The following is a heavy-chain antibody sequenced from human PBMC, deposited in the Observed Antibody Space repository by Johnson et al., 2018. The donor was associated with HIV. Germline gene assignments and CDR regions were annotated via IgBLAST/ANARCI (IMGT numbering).Heavy chain of an antibody. CDR1: GFTVSSNY. Sequence: VQLVESGGGLIQPGGSLRLSCAASGFTVSSNYMSWVRQAPGKGLEWVSGINWNGGSTGYADSVKGRFTISRDNSKNTLYLQMNSLRPEDTAVCHCAKDLWGGSYLDVFDIWGQGTMVTVSS. V-gene: IGHV3-66*03. CDR3: AKDLWGGSYLDVFDI. J-gene: IGHJ3*02. D-gene: IGHD1-26*01. CDR2: INWNGGST.